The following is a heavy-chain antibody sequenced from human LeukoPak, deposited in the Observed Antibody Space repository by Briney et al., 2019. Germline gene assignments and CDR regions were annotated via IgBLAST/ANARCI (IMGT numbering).Heavy chain of an antibody. CDR3: ARGDIVVVVAATRNWFDP. V-gene: IGHV4-34*01. D-gene: IGHD2-15*01. J-gene: IGHJ5*02. CDR1: GVSFSGYY. CDR2: INHSGST. Sequence: SETLSLTCAVYGVSFSGYYWSWLRQPPGKGLEWIGEINHSGSTNYNPSLKSRVTISVDTSKNQFSLKLSSVTAADTAVYYCARGDIVVVVAATRNWFDPWGQGTLVTVSS.